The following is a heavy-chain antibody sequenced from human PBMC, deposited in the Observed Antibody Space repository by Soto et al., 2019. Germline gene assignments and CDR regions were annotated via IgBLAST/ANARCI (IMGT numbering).Heavy chain of an antibody. Sequence: EASVKVSCKLSGYSLTKLSMRWVRQAPGRGLEWVGGFDSEDGDTLPAQKFQGRITMTEDTSTNTAYMELRSLRLEDTAVYYCATGIPNGHYVTDYWGQGTLVTVSS. D-gene: IGHD2-8*01. J-gene: IGHJ4*02. V-gene: IGHV1-24*01. CDR3: ATGIPNGHYVTDY. CDR2: FDSEDGDT. CDR1: GYSLTKLS.